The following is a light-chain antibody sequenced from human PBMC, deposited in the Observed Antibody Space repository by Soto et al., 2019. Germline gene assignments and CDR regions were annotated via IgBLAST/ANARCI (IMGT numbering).Light chain of an antibody. J-gene: IGKJ4*01. CDR3: QHRSNWLA. CDR2: GAS. Sequence: EVVLTQSPGALSLSPGERATLSCRASQSVINYLAWYQQKPGQAPRLLIYGASNRATGIPDRFSGSGSGTDFTLTITSLEPEDFAVYYCQHRSNWLAFGGGTKVDIK. V-gene: IGKV3-11*01. CDR1: QSVINY.